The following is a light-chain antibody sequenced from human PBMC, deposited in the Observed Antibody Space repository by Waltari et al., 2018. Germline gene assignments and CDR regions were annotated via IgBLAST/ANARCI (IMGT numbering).Light chain of an antibody. V-gene: IGLV2-14*03. CDR3: SSYVGSNTYWV. CDR1: SSDVGAYND. Sequence: QSALTQPASVSGSPGQSVTVSCTGTSSDVGAYNDVSWYQKHPDKAPKLMIYDVTNRPSGVSNRFSGSKSGNTASLTISGLQAEDEAYYFCSSYVGSNTYWVFGGGTKLTVL. CDR2: DVT. J-gene: IGLJ3*02.